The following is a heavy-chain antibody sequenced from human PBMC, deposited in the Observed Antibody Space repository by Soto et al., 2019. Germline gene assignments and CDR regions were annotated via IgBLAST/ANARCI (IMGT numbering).Heavy chain of an antibody. Sequence: LRLSCAASGFTFSSYGMHWVRQAPGKGLEWVAVISYDGSNKYYADSVKGRFTISRDNSKNTLYLQMNSLRAEDTAVYYCAKGAAIAAAGPFDYWGQGTLVTVSS. CDR2: ISYDGSNK. CDR1: GFTFSSYG. CDR3: AKGAAIAAAGPFDY. J-gene: IGHJ4*02. D-gene: IGHD6-13*01. V-gene: IGHV3-30*18.